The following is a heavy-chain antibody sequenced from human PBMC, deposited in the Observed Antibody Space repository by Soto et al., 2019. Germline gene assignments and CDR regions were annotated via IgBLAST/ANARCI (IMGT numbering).Heavy chain of an antibody. CDR1: GFTFTNAW. Sequence: EVHLVESGGGLVKPGGSLRLSCTASGFTFTNAWMNWVRQAPGKGLEWVGRIKSEIDGGTRDYAAPVKGRFSISRDDSKNTVYLQMNSLKIEDTAMYFCTTGDLGCYGDFQFDYWGQGTLVTVSS. CDR3: TTGDLGCYGDFQFDY. J-gene: IGHJ4*02. CDR2: IKSEIDGGTR. D-gene: IGHD4-17*01. V-gene: IGHV3-15*01.